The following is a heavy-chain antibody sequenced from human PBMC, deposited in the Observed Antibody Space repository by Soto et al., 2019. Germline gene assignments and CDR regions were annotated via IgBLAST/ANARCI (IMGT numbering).Heavy chain of an antibody. Sequence: PGGSLRLSCDASGFTFSNYWRHWVRQVPGKGLMWISHSKDDGSRTTYAESVKGRFTISSDNAKSMLYLQMNSLRVEDTAVYYCTSDCCADPFDKWGQGTLVTVSS. CDR2: SKDDGSRT. D-gene: IGHD2-15*01. CDR1: GFTFSNYW. J-gene: IGHJ4*02. CDR3: TSDCCADPFDK. V-gene: IGHV3-74*03.